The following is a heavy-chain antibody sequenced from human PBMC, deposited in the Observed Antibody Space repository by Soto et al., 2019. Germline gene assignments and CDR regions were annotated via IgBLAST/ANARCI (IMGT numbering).Heavy chain of an antibody. J-gene: IGHJ4*02. D-gene: IGHD3-22*01. CDR1: GGSISSGSYY. CDR3: ARDGRSSGYEFDY. CDR2: IYHTGST. Sequence: PSETLSLTCTLSGGSISSGSYYWTWIPQHPGKGLEWIGYIYHTGSTYYNPSLESRVTMSLDTSKNQFSLILSSVTAADTAVYFCARDGRSSGYEFDYWGQGILVTVS. V-gene: IGHV4-31*03.